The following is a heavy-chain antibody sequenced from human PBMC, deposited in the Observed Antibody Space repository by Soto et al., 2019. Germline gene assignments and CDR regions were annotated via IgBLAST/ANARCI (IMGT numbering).Heavy chain of an antibody. CDR3: AKVNVAAEYFQH. D-gene: IGHD1-1*01. J-gene: IGHJ1*01. CDR1: GFTFSSYA. Sequence: EVQLLESGGGLVQPGGSLRLSCAASGFTFSSYAMSWVRQAPGKGLEWVSAISGSGGSTYYADSVKGRFTISRDNSKNTLYLQMNSLRVEDTAVYYCAKVNVAAEYFQHWGQGTLVTVSS. V-gene: IGHV3-23*01. CDR2: ISGSGGST.